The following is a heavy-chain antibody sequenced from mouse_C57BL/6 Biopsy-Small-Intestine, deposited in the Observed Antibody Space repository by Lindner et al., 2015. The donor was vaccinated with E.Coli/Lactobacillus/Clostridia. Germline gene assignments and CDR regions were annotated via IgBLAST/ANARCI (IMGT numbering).Heavy chain of an antibody. Sequence: VQLQESGPELVKPGASVKISCKASGYVFSSSWMNWVKQRPGKGLEWIGRIYPGDGDTTYNGKFKDRATLTADKSSSTAYMQLSSLTSEDSAVYFCARTDGFYAYFDYWGQGTTLTVSS. CDR1: GYVFSSSW. J-gene: IGHJ2*01. CDR3: ARTDGFYAYFDY. D-gene: IGHD2-3*01. CDR2: IYPGDGDT. V-gene: IGHV1-82*01.